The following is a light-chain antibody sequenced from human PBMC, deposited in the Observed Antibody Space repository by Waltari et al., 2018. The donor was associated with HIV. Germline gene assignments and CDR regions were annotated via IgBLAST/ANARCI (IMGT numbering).Light chain of an antibody. Sequence: DIVMTQSPDSLAVSLGERATINCKSSQSVLYNSNNTNYLAWYPQKPGQPPNLLIYWASTGESESPDRYSGRVSETDFTLTISSLQAGDVTVYYCQQYYRTSYTFGQGNKVEIK. CDR1: QSVLYNSNNTNY. CDR2: WAS. V-gene: IGKV4-1*01. J-gene: IGKJ2*01. CDR3: QQYYRTSYT.